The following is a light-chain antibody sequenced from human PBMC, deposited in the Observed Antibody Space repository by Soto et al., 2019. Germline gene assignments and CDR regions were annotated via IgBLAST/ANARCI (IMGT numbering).Light chain of an antibody. V-gene: IGLV2-14*01. CDR2: EVG. J-gene: IGLJ2*01. CDR3: TAYTSSGTLV. CDR1: SSDVGTYNY. Sequence: QSALTQPASVSGSPGQSITIPCTGTSSDVGTYNYVSWYQQHPGKAPKLVIYEVGNRPSGVSNRFSGSKSGNSASLTISGLQAEDEADYYCTAYTSSGTLVFGGGTKLTVL.